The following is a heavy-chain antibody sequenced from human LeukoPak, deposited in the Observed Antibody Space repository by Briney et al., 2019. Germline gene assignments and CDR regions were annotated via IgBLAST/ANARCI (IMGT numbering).Heavy chain of an antibody. D-gene: IGHD6-19*01. V-gene: IGHV3-64*01. CDR3: ARPSSSGWYAPFF. J-gene: IGHJ4*02. CDR2: ISSKGDYT. CDR1: GFTFSTYA. Sequence: GGSLRLSCAASGFTFSTYAMHWVRQAPGKGLEYVAAISSKGDYTHYANSVKGRFTISRDNSKNTLYLEMGSLRAEDMAVYYCARPSSSGWYAPFFWGPGTRVTVSS.